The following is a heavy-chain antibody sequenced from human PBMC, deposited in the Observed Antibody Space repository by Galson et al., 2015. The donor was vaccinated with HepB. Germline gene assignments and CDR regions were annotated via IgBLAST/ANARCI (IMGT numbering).Heavy chain of an antibody. CDR1: GFTFSNYD. Sequence: SLRLSCAASGFTFSNYDMNWVRQAPGKGLEWVSGISTSGRSTIYADSVEGRFTISRDNSKNTLFLQVNSLRDEDTAVYYCARGGLVRGGITGYYYYGMDVWGQGTTVTVSS. V-gene: IGHV3-23*01. D-gene: IGHD3-10*01. CDR2: ISTSGRST. J-gene: IGHJ6*02. CDR3: ARGGLVRGGITGYYYYGMDV.